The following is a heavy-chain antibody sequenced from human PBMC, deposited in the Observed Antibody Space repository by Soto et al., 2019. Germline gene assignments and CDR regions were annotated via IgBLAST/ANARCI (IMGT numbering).Heavy chain of an antibody. J-gene: IGHJ4*02. Sequence: EVQLVESGGGLVQPGGSLRLSCAASGFTFSSYWMHWVRQAPGKGLVWVSRLKSDGSGTTYADSVKGRLTISRDNAKNTLYLQMNSLSAEDTAVYYCVRGDGDYYDGNVYLGRHWGQGALVTFSA. CDR1: GFTFSSYW. CDR2: LKSDGSGT. CDR3: VRGDGDYYDGNVYLGRH. V-gene: IGHV3-74*01. D-gene: IGHD3-22*01.